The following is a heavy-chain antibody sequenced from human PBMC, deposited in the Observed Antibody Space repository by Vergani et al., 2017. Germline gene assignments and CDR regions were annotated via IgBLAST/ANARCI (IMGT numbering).Heavy chain of an antibody. Sequence: QVQLVQSGAEVKKPGSSVKVSCKASGGTFSSYAISWVRQAPGQGLEWMGRINPIFGTANYAQKFQGRVTITADESTSTAYMELSSLRSEDTAVYYCARSWGSAVYSCYDYSFYYFDYWGQGTLVTVSS. CDR2: INPIFGTA. CDR3: ARSWGSAVYSCYDYSFYYFDY. J-gene: IGHJ4*02. CDR1: GGTFSSYA. D-gene: IGHD5-12*01. V-gene: IGHV1-69*13.